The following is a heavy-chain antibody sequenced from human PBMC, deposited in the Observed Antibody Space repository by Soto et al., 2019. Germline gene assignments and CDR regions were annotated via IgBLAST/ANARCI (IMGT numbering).Heavy chain of an antibody. J-gene: IGHJ4*02. V-gene: IGHV1-18*01. CDR1: GYTFTSYG. D-gene: IGHD3-16*02. Sequence: ASVKVSCKASGYTFTSYGISWVLQAPGQGLEWMGWISAYNGNTNYAQKLQGRVTMTTDTSTSTAYMELRSLRSDDTAVYYCATSQTRGGTMITFGGVIYDYWGQGTLVTVSS. CDR3: ATSQTRGGTMITFGGVIYDY. CDR2: ISAYNGNT.